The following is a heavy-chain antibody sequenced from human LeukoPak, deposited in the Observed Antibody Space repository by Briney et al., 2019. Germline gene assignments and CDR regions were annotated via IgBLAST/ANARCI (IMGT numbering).Heavy chain of an antibody. D-gene: IGHD3-9*01. CDR2: FSGNSDSI. CDR1: GIPFYNYG. J-gene: IGHJ4*02. CDR3: AKNGGGHLLTGYFDY. Sequence: GGSLRLSFAASGIPFYNYGMHWVRPGPGKGPEWVSGFSGNSDSIGYAESVKGRFIISRDNAKNSLYLQMNSLRADDMAFYYCAKNGGGHLLTGYFDYWGQGILVTVSS. V-gene: IGHV3-9*03.